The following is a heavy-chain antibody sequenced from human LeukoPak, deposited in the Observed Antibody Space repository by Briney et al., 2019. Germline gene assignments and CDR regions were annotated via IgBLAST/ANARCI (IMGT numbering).Heavy chain of an antibody. CDR2: IYYSGST. J-gene: IGHJ4*02. D-gene: IGHD5-12*01. CDR1: GGSISSYY. Sequence: PSETLSLTCTVSGGSISSYYWSWIRQSPGKGLEWIGYIYYSGSTNYNPSLKSRVTISVDTSKNQFSLKLSSVTAADTAVYYCARSYSGYDTPFDYWGQGTLVTVSS. CDR3: ARSYSGYDTPFDY. V-gene: IGHV4-59*01.